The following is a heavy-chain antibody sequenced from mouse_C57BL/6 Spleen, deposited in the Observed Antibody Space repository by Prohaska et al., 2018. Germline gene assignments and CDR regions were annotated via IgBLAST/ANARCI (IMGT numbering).Heavy chain of an antibody. CDR2: NDPNSCGT. CDR3: ARRTAQAKNYAMDY. D-gene: IGHD3-2*02. J-gene: IGHJ4*01. Sequence: QVQLQQPGAELVKPGASVKLSCKASGYTFTSYWMYWVKQRPGRGLEGMRRNDPNSCGTKYNKKVTSKDTRTIVKRSSTACMQLSSLTSEDSAVYYWARRTAQAKNYAMDYWGKGTSVTVSS. CDR1: GYTFTSYW. V-gene: IGHV1-72*01.